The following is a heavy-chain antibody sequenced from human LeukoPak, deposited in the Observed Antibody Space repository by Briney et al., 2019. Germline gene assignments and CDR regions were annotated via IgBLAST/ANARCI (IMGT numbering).Heavy chain of an antibody. CDR1: GFTFSDYY. J-gene: IGHJ4*02. Sequence: GGSLRLSCAASGFTFSDYYMIWIRQAPRKGLEWVSYISSSGSTNYADSVKGRFTISRDNAKNSLYLQMNSLRAEDTAVYYCARGDYISGWYYFDYWGQGTLVTVSS. D-gene: IGHD6-19*01. CDR2: ISSSGST. CDR3: ARGDYISGWYYFDY. V-gene: IGHV3-11*05.